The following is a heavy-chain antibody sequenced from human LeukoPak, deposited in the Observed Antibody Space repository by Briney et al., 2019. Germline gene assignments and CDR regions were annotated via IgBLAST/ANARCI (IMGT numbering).Heavy chain of an antibody. Sequence: SQTLSLTCVISGDSVSSNSAAWNWIRQSPSRGLEWLGRTYYRPKWYNDYAVSVKSRMTINADTSKNQFSLQLNSVTPEDTAVYYCARAGGDSWYFYYWGQGTLVTVSS. CDR3: ARAGGDSWYFYY. V-gene: IGHV6-1*01. CDR1: GDSVSSNSAA. D-gene: IGHD2-21*02. J-gene: IGHJ4*02. CDR2: TYYRPKWYN.